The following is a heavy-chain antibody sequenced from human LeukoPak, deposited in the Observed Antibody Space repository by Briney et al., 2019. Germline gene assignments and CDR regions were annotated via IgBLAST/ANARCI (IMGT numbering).Heavy chain of an antibody. J-gene: IGHJ3*02. CDR3: ARESGDASGPLNI. Sequence: GGSLRLSCAASGFTVSSKYMSWVRQTPGRGLEWVSYISSRGATIFYADSVKGRFTISRDNAKNSLYLQMNSLRAEDTAVYYCARESGDASGPLNIWGQGTMVTVSS. CDR2: ISSRGATI. D-gene: IGHD2-15*01. CDR1: GFTVSSKY. V-gene: IGHV3-11*01.